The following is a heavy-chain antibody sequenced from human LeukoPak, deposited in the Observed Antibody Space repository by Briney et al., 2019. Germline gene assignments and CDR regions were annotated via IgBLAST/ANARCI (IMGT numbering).Heavy chain of an antibody. CDR2: INQDGSEK. CDR3: TRENWHLDY. J-gene: IGHJ4*02. V-gene: IGHV3-7*01. Sequence: GGSLRLSCAASGFTFINYWMSWVRQAPGKGLEWVGNINQDGSEKYYGDSVKDRFTISRDNAKNSLYLQMNSLRAEDAAVYYCTRENWHLDYWGQGNLVTVSS. CDR1: GFTFINYW.